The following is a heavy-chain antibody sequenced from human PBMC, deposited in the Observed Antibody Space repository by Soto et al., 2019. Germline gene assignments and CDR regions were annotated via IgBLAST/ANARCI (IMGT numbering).Heavy chain of an antibody. J-gene: IGHJ6*02. V-gene: IGHV1-46*01. CDR3: ARDSLAQTLNYFFNVDV. CDR1: GYTFTNYF. CDR2: INPSGGST. Sequence: QVQLVQSGAEVKKPGASVKVSCKASGYTFTNYFIHWVRQAPGQGLEWMGIINPSGGSTRYAQKFQGRVTMTRDTSTGTVDMELSSLRSGDTAVYYCARDSLAQTLNYFFNVDVWGQGTTVTVSS. D-gene: IGHD1-7*01.